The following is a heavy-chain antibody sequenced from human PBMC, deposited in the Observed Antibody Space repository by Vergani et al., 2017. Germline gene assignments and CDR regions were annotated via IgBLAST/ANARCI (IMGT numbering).Heavy chain of an antibody. D-gene: IGHD2-8*01. Sequence: QAQLQQWGAGLLKPSETLSLTCAIYGGSFNDYWWTWIRQPPGKGLEWVGEIRDDGITHYSPSLKSRVTISIDTSTHQFSLNLRSVTAADTAVYYCAREGYCTNGVCFTLFAVWGQGALVTVSS. V-gene: IGHV4-34*01. J-gene: IGHJ4*02. CDR1: GGSFNDYW. CDR2: IRDDGIT. CDR3: AREGYCTNGVCFTLFAV.